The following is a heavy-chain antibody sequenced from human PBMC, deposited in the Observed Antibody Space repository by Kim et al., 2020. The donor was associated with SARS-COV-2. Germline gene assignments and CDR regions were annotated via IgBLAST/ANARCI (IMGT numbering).Heavy chain of an antibody. V-gene: IGHV4-39*01. CDR3: ARHTSAYSTLDY. CDR2: IHYLGST. CDR1: SGSISSGTYY. J-gene: IGHJ4*02. D-gene: IGHD2-15*01. Sequence: SETLSLTCTLSSGSISSGTYYWVWIRQPPGNGLEFIGKIHYLGSTDYNPSLRGRVTISIDASKKSFSLDLTSVTAADTAVYFCARHTSAYSTLDYWGQGALVTVSS.